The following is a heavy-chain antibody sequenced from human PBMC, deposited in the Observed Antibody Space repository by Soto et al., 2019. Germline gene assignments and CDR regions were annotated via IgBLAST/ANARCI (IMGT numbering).Heavy chain of an antibody. J-gene: IGHJ4*02. CDR3: AQRHRVVSGTDGFDF. Sequence: QITLKESGPPLVKPTQTLTLPCSFSGFSFSPRGVGVGWIRQPPGKAPECLAVIYSNDHKPYNPSLQTRVSITKDASKSQVVLTMTNMDPAVTATYCCAQRHRVVSGTDGFDFWGQEILVTVTS. D-gene: IGHD2-15*01. CDR1: GFSFSPRGVG. V-gene: IGHV2-5*01. CDR2: IYSNDHK.